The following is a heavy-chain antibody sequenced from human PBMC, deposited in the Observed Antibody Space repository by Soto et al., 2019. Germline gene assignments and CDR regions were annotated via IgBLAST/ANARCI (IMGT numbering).Heavy chain of an antibody. D-gene: IGHD4-17*01. V-gene: IGHV3-30-3*01. Sequence: QVQLVESGGGVVQPGRSLRLSCAASGFSLRSYAMHWVRQASGKGLEWVAIISSDGSNKHYADSVKGRFTISRDNSKNTLYLQMNSLRAEDSALYYCARDKDDYGDYGDYWGQGTLVTVSS. CDR2: ISSDGSNK. J-gene: IGHJ4*02. CDR1: GFSLRSYA. CDR3: ARDKDDYGDYGDY.